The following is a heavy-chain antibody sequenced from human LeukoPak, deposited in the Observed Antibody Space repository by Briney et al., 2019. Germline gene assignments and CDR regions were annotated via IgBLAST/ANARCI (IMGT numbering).Heavy chain of an antibody. J-gene: IGHJ6*02. Sequence: PSQTLSLTCTVSGGSISTGGFFWTWIRQHPGKGLEWIGYIYYSGATSYNPSLQSRLTMSVDTSKNQFSLKLSSVTAADKAVYYCALGYCSGGNCPYYSYGMDVWGQGTTVTVSS. CDR1: GGSISTGGFF. V-gene: IGHV4-31*03. CDR3: ALGYCSGGNCPYYSYGMDV. D-gene: IGHD2-15*01. CDR2: IYYSGAT.